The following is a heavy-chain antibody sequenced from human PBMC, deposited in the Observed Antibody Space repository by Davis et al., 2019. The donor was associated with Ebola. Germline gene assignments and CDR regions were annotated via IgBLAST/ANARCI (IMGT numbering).Heavy chain of an antibody. CDR2: INPSVGTT. CDR3: ARDVLQSSAWSKSLAY. CDR1: GYTFMSYA. J-gene: IGHJ4*02. D-gene: IGHD2-15*01. V-gene: IGHV1-46*01. Sequence: ASVKVSCKASGYTFMSYAISWVRQAPGQGLEWMGIINPSVGTTTYAQKFQGRVTMTRDTSTSTVYMELSSLRSEDTALYYCARDVLQSSAWSKSLAYWGQGTLVTVSS.